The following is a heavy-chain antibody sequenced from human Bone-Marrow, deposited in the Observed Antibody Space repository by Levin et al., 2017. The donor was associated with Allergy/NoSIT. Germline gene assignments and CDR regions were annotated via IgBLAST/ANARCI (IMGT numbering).Heavy chain of an antibody. CDR3: ARDKVVGFCSGGSCYDRAGWVDP. Sequence: SCRVSGGSIRAGGYYWSWIRQLPGKGLEWIGYIYYTGSTAYNPSLNSRVSISIDTSKNQFSLTLSSVSTADTAVYYCARDKVVGFCSGGSCYDRAGWVDPWGQGILVTVSS. J-gene: IGHJ5*02. V-gene: IGHV4-30-4*01. CDR2: IYYTGST. D-gene: IGHD2-15*01. CDR1: GGSIRAGGYY.